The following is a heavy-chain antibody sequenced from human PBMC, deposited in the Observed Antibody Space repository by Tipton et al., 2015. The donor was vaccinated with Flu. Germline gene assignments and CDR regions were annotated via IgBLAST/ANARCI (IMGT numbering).Heavy chain of an antibody. V-gene: IGHV4-4*07. CDR3: ATGALDF. Sequence: TLSLTCTISGGSITYSYWSWIRQPAGQGLEWIGTLHDSGSIDYSPSLKSRVTMSIDRSNSQLSLKVKSVTAADTAVYYCATGALDFWGQGTMVAVSS. CDR2: LHDSGSI. CDR1: GGSITYSY. J-gene: IGHJ3*01.